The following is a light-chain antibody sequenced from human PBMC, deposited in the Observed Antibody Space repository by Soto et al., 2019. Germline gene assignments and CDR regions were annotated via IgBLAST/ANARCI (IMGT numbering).Light chain of an antibody. CDR3: TAYSTGQSDI. CDR2: DVL. J-gene: IGLJ1*01. V-gene: IGLV2-14*03. Sequence: QPVLTQPASVSGSPGQSITISCTGTSSDVGAYNHVSWYQQHPGEAPKVMIYDVLNRPSGVSNRFSGSKSGNTASLTISGLQAEDEADYYCTAYSTGQSDIFGTGTKLTVL. CDR1: SSDVGAYNH.